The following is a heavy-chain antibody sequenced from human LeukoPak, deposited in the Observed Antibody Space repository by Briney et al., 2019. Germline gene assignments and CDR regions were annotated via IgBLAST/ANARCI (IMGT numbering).Heavy chain of an antibody. D-gene: IGHD4/OR15-4a*01. CDR1: GFTFDDYA. V-gene: IGHV3-9*01. J-gene: IGHJ4*02. Sequence: GGSLRLSCAASGFTFDDYAMHWVRQAPGKGLEWVSGISWNSGSIGYADSVKGRFTISRDNAKNSLYLRMNSLRAEDTALYYCAKGKTLVLEIPDYWGQGTLVTVSS. CDR2: ISWNSGSI. CDR3: AKGKTLVLEIPDY.